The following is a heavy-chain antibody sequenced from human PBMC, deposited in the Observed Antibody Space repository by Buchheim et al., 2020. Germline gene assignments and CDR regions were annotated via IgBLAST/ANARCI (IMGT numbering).Heavy chain of an antibody. J-gene: IGHJ6*02. D-gene: IGHD6-19*01. CDR1: GFTFSDYY. CDR2: ISSSSSYT. V-gene: IGHV3-11*06. CDR3: ARDWGRVGAQWLANYYYGMDV. Sequence: QVQLVESGGGLVKPGGSLRLSCAASGFTFSDYYMSWIRQAPGKGLEWASYISSSSSYTNYADSVKGRFTISRDNAKNSLYLQMNSLRAEDTAVYYCARDWGRVGAQWLANYYYGMDVWGQGTT.